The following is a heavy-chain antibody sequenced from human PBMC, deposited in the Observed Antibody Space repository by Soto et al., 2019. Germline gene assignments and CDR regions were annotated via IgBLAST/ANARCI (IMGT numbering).Heavy chain of an antibody. CDR2: IYYSGSI. CDR1: GASVSSTSHY. CDR3: ARERRDSSGYESY. Sequence: PSETLSLTCSVSGASVSSTSHYWTWLRQPPGKGLEWIGYIYYSGSITYNPSLKSRLSMSVDTSKNEFSLGLSSVTAADTAVYFCARERRDSSGYESYWGQGTLVTVSS. J-gene: IGHJ4*02. D-gene: IGHD3-22*01. V-gene: IGHV4-61*01.